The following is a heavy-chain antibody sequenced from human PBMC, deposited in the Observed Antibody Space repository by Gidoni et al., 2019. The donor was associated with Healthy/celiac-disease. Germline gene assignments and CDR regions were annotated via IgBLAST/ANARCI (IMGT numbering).Heavy chain of an antibody. CDR2: IIPIFGTA. CDR3: ARIADDYGDYWYFDL. D-gene: IGHD4-17*01. CDR1: GGTFSSYA. J-gene: IGHJ2*01. Sequence: QVQLVQSGAEVKKPGSSVKVSCKASGGTFSSYAISWVRQAPGQGLEWMGGIIPIFGTANYAQKCQGRGTITADESTSTAYMELSSLRSEDTAVYYCARIADDYGDYWYFDLWGRGTLVTVSS. V-gene: IGHV1-69*01.